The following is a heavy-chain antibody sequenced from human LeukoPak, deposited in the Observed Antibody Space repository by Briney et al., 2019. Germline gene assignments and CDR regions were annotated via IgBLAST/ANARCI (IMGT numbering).Heavy chain of an antibody. V-gene: IGHV3-48*04. CDR2: ISSSGTAI. CDR3: AKDWVYSSGWSSSVGY. Sequence: GGSLRLSCAASGFTFSSYSMNWVRQAPGKGLEWVSYISSSGTAIYYADSVKGRFTISRDNAKNSLYLQMNSLRAEDTAVYYCAKDWVYSSGWSSSVGYWGQGTLVTVSS. D-gene: IGHD6-19*01. J-gene: IGHJ4*02. CDR1: GFTFSSYS.